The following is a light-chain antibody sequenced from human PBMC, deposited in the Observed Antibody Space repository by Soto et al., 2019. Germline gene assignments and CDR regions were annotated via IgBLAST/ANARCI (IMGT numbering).Light chain of an antibody. J-gene: IGLJ1*01. CDR1: SSDVGGYNY. Sequence: QSVLTQPASVSGSPGQSITISCTGTSSDVGGYNYVSWYQPHPGKAPKLMIYDGSNRPAGVSNRFSGSKSGNTASLTISGLQAEDEADDYCSSYTSSSFYVFGTGTKLTVL. CDR2: DGS. V-gene: IGLV2-14*01. CDR3: SSYTSSSFYV.